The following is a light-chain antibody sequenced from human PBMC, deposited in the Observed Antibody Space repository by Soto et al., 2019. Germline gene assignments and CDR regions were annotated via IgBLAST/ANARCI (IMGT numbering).Light chain of an antibody. J-gene: IGKJ5*01. V-gene: IGKV1-39*01. CDR3: QQSYTTPPIT. CDR1: QNIRSN. Sequence: DIQMTQSPSAQSASVGDTVTITCRASQNIRSNLNWYQQKPGKAPELLIYSASRLQSGVPSRFGSSGSGTDFILIISDLQPDDVVTYYYQQSYTTPPITFGLGTRLEIK. CDR2: SAS.